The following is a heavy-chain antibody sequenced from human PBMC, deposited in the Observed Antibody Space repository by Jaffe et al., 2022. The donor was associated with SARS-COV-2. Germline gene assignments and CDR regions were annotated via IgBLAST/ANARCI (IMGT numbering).Heavy chain of an antibody. J-gene: IGHJ4*02. D-gene: IGHD1-1*01. CDR1: GYTFISYA. CDR3: ATLNWNLNS. V-gene: IGHV1-3*04. CDR2: INTGNGNT. Sequence: QVQLVQSGAEVKKPGASVKVSCKASGYTFISYAMHWVRQAPGQRLEWMGFINTGNGNTRSSQKLQGRVTITRDTSASTAYMELSSLRSEDTAVYYCATLNWNLNSWGQGTLVTVSS.